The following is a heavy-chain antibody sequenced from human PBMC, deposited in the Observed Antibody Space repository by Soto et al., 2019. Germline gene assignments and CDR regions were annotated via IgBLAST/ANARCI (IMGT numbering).Heavy chain of an antibody. Sequence: ASVKVACKASGYTFTSYAMHWVRQAPGQRLEWMGWINAGNGNTKYSQKFQGRVTITRDTSASTAYMELSSLRSEDTAVYYCAGGSSYHYDSSGYWDVWGQGTTVTVS. CDR2: INAGNGNT. V-gene: IGHV1-3*01. CDR3: AGGSSYHYDSSGYWDV. D-gene: IGHD3-22*01. CDR1: GYTFTSYA. J-gene: IGHJ6*02.